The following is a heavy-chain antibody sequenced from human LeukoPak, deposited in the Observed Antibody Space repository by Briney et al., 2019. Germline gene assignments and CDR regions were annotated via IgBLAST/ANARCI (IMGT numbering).Heavy chain of an antibody. Sequence: KPSETLSLTCTVYGGSISSYYWSWIRQPPGKVLEWIGYTHYSVSTNYNPSLKSRFTISVDTSKTQLSLKLCSVTAADTAVYCCASRRGYIDYLYWGQGTLVTVSS. CDR3: ASRRGYIDYLY. CDR1: GGSISSYY. V-gene: IGHV4-59*01. D-gene: IGHD5-12*01. J-gene: IGHJ4*02. CDR2: THYSVST.